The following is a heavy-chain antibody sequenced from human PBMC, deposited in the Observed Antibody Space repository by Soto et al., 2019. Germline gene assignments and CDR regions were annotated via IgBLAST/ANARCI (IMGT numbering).Heavy chain of an antibody. Sequence: QVPLAESGGGVVQPGRSLRLSCIGSGFRFSDYGMHWVRQAPGKGLEWVAMMSFDGTYKYSADSVKGRFIISRDNSKNTLYLQMNSLRAEDTAVYYCAKDRRDGEYNSVYDFWGQGTLVTVSS. V-gene: IGHV3-30*18. CDR1: GFRFSDYG. D-gene: IGHD4-17*01. CDR3: AKDRRDGEYNSVYDF. J-gene: IGHJ4*02. CDR2: MSFDGTYK.